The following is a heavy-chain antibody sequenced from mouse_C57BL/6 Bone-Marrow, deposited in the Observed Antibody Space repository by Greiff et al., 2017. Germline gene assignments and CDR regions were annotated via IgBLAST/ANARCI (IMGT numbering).Heavy chain of an antibody. J-gene: IGHJ1*03. D-gene: IGHD1-1*01. V-gene: IGHV14-3*01. CDR3: VSRYYGSRHWYFDV. Sequence: VQLQQSVAELVRPGASVKLSCKASGFNIKNTYMHWVKQRPEQGLEWIGRIDPANGNTKYDPKFPGKATITADPSSNTAYLQISSLTSDDTAIYYCVSRYYGSRHWYFDVWGTGTTVTVSS. CDR2: IDPANGNT. CDR1: GFNIKNTY.